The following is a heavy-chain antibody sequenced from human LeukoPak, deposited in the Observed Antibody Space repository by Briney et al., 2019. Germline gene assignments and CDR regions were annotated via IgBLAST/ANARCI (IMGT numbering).Heavy chain of an antibody. V-gene: IGHV3-15*01. J-gene: IGHJ4*02. CDR3: AKDRPYTAGGDLTY. D-gene: IGHD3-16*01. CDR2: IKSRGGGGTT. Sequence: GGSLRLSCVVSGLSFWEAWITWVRQAPGKGPEWVGRIKSRGGGGTTDYAAPVQGRFFISRDDSKNTLYLQMNSLKIEDTAVYYCAKDRPYTAGGDLTYWGQGTLVTVSS. CDR1: GLSFWEAW.